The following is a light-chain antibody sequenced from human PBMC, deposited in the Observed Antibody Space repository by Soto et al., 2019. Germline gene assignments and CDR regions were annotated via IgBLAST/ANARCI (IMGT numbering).Light chain of an antibody. J-gene: IGLJ1*01. CDR2: EVS. Sequence: QSVLTQPASVSGSPGQSITISCTGTSSDVGGHDYVSWYLQHPGKVPKLLIYEVSNRPSGVSNRFSGSKSGNTASLTISGLQAEDEADYYCSSYTSSSTLVFGTGTKLTVL. CDR3: SSYTSSSTLV. V-gene: IGLV2-14*01. CDR1: SSDVGGHDY.